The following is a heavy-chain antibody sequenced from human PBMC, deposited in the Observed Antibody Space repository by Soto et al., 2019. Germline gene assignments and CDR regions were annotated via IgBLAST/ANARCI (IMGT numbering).Heavy chain of an antibody. D-gene: IGHD4-17*01. V-gene: IGHV4-59*01. CDR3: ARGGDYKYYFDK. CDR1: GGSISSYY. J-gene: IGHJ4*02. CDR2: IYYSGST. Sequence: SETLSLTCTVSGGSISSYYWSWIRQPPGKGLEWIGYIYYSGSTNYNPSLKSRVTISVDTSKNQFSLKLSSVTAADTAVYFCARGGDYKYYFDKWGQGTLVTVSS.